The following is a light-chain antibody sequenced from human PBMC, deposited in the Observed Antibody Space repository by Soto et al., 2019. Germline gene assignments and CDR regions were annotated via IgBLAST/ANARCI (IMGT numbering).Light chain of an antibody. CDR1: SSDVGGYNY. V-gene: IGLV2-14*01. J-gene: IGLJ2*01. CDR3: RSYTSSDTPV. Sequence: QSDLTQPASVSGSPGQSITISCTGTSSDVGGYNYVSWYQQHPGKAPKLMIYEVTNRPSGVSNRFSGSKSGNTASLTISGLQAEDEADYYCRSYTSSDTPVFGGGTKVTVL. CDR2: EVT.